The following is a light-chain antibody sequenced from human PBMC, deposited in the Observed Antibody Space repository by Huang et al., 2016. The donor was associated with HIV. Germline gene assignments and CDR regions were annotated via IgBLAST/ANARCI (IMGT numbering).Light chain of an antibody. CDR2: GAS. CDR1: QSVGSK. J-gene: IGKJ1*01. V-gene: IGKV3-15*01. CDR3: QQYDIWPPWT. Sequence: VMTQSPAILSVSPGIRATLSCRASQSVGSKLAWYQQRPGQAPMPRIFGASSSASDMPARFSGSVSGTEFTLTISGLQSEDFAIYYCQQYDIWPPWTFGQGTKVEIK.